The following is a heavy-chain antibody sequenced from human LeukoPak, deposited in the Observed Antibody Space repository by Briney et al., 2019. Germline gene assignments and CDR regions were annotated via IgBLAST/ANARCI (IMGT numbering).Heavy chain of an antibody. CDR3: ARDHGGKFDY. CDR1: GGSISSYY. V-gene: IGHV4-59*01. D-gene: IGHD4-23*01. CDR2: IYYSGST. Sequence: KPLETLSLTCTVSGGSISSYYWSWIRQPPGKGLEWIGYIYYSGSTNYNPSLKSRVTISVDTSKNQFSLKLSSVTAADTAVYYCARDHGGKFDYWGQGTLVTVSS. J-gene: IGHJ4*02.